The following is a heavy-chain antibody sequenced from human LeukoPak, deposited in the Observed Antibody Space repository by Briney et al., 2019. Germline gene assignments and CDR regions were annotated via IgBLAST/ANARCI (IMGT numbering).Heavy chain of an antibody. V-gene: IGHV3-21*01. D-gene: IGHD5-24*01. Sequence: GGSLRLSCAASGFTFSSYSMNWVRQAPGKGLEWVSSISSSSSYIYHADSVKGRFTISRDNAKNSLYLQMNSLRAEDTAVYYCASLRMATITLDYWGQGTLVTVSS. CDR1: GFTFSSYS. CDR3: ASLRMATITLDY. CDR2: ISSSSSYI. J-gene: IGHJ4*02.